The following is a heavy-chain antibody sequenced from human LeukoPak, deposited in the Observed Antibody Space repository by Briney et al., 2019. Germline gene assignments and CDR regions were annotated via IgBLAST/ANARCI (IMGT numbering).Heavy chain of an antibody. D-gene: IGHD3-22*01. CDR2: IYTSGST. J-gene: IGHJ5*02. V-gene: IGHV4-4*07. CDR1: GGSISSYY. CDR3: ARGMDHYYDSSGYYSNNWFDP. Sequence: PSETLSLTCTVSGGSISSYYWSWIRQPAGKGLEWIGRIYTSGSTNYNPSLKSRVTMSVDTPKNQFSLKLSSVTAADTAVYYCARGMDHYYDSSGYYSNNWFDPWGQGTLVTVSS.